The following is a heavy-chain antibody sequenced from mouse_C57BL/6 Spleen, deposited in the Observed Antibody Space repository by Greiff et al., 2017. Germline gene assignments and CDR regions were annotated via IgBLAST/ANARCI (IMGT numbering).Heavy chain of an antibody. Sequence: DVQLVESGGGLVKPGGSLKLSCAASGFTFSDYGMHRVRQAPEKGLEWVAYISSGSSTIYYADTVKGRFTISRDNAKNTLFLQMTSLRSEDTAMYYCARDDYDDYAMDYWGQGTSVTVSS. CDR2: ISSGSSTI. CDR1: GFTFSDYG. J-gene: IGHJ4*01. CDR3: ARDDYDDYAMDY. V-gene: IGHV5-17*01. D-gene: IGHD2-4*01.